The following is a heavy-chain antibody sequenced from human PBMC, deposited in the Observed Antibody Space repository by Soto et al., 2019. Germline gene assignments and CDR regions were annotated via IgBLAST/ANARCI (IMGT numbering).Heavy chain of an antibody. J-gene: IGHJ4*02. Sequence: EVQLVESGGGLVQPGGSLRLSCAASGFTFSDYYMDWVRQAPGKGLEWVGRSRDKVNSYSTEYAASVKGRFTISRDDSENSLHLQMNSLKTEDTAVYHCVRYILTSTSRYNDYWGQGTLVTVSS. CDR2: SRDKVNSYST. V-gene: IGHV3-72*01. CDR1: GFTFSDYY. D-gene: IGHD1-20*01. CDR3: VRYILTSTSRYNDY.